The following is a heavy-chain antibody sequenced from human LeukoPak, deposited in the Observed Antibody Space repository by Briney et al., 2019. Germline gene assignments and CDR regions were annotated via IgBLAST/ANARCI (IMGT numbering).Heavy chain of an antibody. CDR3: ARTVGATGAFDI. D-gene: IGHD1-26*01. Sequence: ASVKASCKASGYTFINYGLTWVRQAPGQGFQWMGWISAYTGSTNYAQKFQGRVTMPTDPSTSTAYMELRSLTSNDTAVYYCARTVGATGAFDIWGQGTMVIVSS. J-gene: IGHJ3*02. V-gene: IGHV1-18*01. CDR2: ISAYTGST. CDR1: GYTFINYG.